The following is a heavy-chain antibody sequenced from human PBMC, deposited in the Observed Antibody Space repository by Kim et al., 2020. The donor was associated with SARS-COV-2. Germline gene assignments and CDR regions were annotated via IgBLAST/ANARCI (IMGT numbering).Heavy chain of an antibody. CDR2: ISGSGGST. J-gene: IGHJ6*02. Sequence: GGSLRLSCAASGFTFSSYAMSWVRQAPGKGLEWVSAISGSGGSTYYADSVKGRFTISRDNSKNTLYLQMNSLRAEDTAVYYCAKDAEKGYCSGGSCYLSYYYYGMDVWGQGTTVTVSS. CDR3: AKDAEKGYCSGGSCYLSYYYYGMDV. V-gene: IGHV3-23*01. CDR1: GFTFSSYA. D-gene: IGHD2-15*01.